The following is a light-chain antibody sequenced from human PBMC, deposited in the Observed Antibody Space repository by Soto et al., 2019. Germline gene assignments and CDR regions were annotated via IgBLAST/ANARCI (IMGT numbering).Light chain of an antibody. V-gene: IGLV7-46*01. CDR2: DAS. CDR3: LLSYSGAWV. Sequence: QSVVTQEPSLTVSPGGTVTLTCGSSTGAVASGHYPHWVQQKPGQAPRTLIYDASNKHSWTPSRFSGSLLRGKAVLTLSGAQPEDEAEYYCLLSYSGAWVFGGGTKLTVL. CDR1: TGAVASGHY. J-gene: IGLJ2*01.